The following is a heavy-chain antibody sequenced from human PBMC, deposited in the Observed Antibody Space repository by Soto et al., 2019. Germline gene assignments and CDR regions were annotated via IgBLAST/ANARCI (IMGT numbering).Heavy chain of an antibody. D-gene: IGHD6-6*01. J-gene: IGHJ5*02. CDR2: LDPEDGET. V-gene: IGHV1-24*01. CDR1: GYTLTELS. Sequence: VASVKVSCKVSGYTLTELSMHWVRQAPGKGLEWMGGLDPEDGETIYAQKFQGRVTMTEGTSTDTAYMELSSLRSEDTAVYYCATVRSSIAARIWFDPWGQGTLVTVSS. CDR3: ATVRSSIAARIWFDP.